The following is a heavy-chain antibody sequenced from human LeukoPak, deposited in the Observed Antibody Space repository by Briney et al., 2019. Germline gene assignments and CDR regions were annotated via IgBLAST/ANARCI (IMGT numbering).Heavy chain of an antibody. J-gene: IGHJ4*02. D-gene: IGHD3-22*01. CDR1: GFTFSSYS. Sequence: GGSLRLSCAASGFTFSSYSMSGVRPAPGKGLERVSSISSSSSYIYYADAVKGRFTISRDNAKNSLYLQMNSLRAEDTAVYYCARDRQYDNPWVYWGQGTLVTVSS. CDR2: ISSSSSYI. CDR3: ARDRQYDNPWVY. V-gene: IGHV3-21*01.